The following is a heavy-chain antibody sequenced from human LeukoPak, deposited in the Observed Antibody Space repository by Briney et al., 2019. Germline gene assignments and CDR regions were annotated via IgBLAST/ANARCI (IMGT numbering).Heavy chain of an antibody. CDR1: GYTFTSYG. J-gene: IGHJ4*02. CDR2: ISAYNGNT. CDR3: ARALGGSGRYQYYFDY. D-gene: IGHD3-10*01. V-gene: IGHV1-18*01. Sequence: ASVKVSCKASGYTFTSYGISWVRQAPGQGLEWMGWISAYNGNTNYAQKLQGRVTMTTDTSTSTAYTELRSLRSDDTAVYYCARALGGSGRYQYYFDYWGQGTLVTVSS.